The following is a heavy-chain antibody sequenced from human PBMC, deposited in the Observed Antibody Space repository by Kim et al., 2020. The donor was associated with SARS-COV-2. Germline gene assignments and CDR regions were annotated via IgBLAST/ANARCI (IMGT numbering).Heavy chain of an antibody. Sequence: ASVKVSCKVSGYTLTELSMHWVRQAPGKGLEWMGGFDPEDGETIYAQKFQGRVTMTEDTSTDTAYMELSSLRSEDTAVYYCATPMIVVINPLGFDYWGQGTLVTVSS. V-gene: IGHV1-24*01. CDR3: ATPMIVVINPLGFDY. CDR2: FDPEDGET. CDR1: GYTLTELS. D-gene: IGHD3-22*01. J-gene: IGHJ4*02.